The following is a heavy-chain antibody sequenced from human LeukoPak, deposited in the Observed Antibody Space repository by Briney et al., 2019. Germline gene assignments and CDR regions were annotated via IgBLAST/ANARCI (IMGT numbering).Heavy chain of an antibody. Sequence: GGSLRLSCTASGFTFGDYAMRWIRQAPGKGLEWVGFIRSKAYGETADYAASVKGRFTISRDDSKAIAYLQMNSLKTEDTAVYHCTRDRGAYNLYDYWGQGTLVTVSS. CDR3: TRDRGAYNLYDY. V-gene: IGHV3-49*03. D-gene: IGHD1-1*01. J-gene: IGHJ4*02. CDR2: IRSKAYGETA. CDR1: GFTFGDYA.